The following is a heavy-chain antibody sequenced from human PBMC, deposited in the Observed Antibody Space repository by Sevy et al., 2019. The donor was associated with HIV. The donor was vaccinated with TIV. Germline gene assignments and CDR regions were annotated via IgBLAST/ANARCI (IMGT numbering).Heavy chain of an antibody. Sequence: GGSLRLSCAASGFIFSTYGIHWVRQAPGKGLEWVSGLSGSGGTTYYADSVKGRFSISRDNSKNKLYLQMSSLRIEDTAVYYCATGTTDSSISWVFDVWGQGTMVTVSS. CDR1: GFIFSTYG. D-gene: IGHD6-13*01. CDR2: LSGSGGTT. J-gene: IGHJ3*01. V-gene: IGHV3-23*01. CDR3: ATGTTDSSISWVFDV.